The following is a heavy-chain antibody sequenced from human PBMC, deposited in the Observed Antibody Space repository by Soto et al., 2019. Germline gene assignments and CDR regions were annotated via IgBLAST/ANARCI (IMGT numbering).Heavy chain of an antibody. CDR3: PTEVHDFWSPIQGWFDP. D-gene: IGHD3-3*01. V-gene: IGHV4-31*02. CDR1: GGSISSGGYY. CDR2: IYYSGST. J-gene: IGHJ5*02. Sequence: SETLSLPXTVSGGSISSGGYYWSWIRQHPGKGLEWIGYIYYSGSTYYNPSLKSRVTISVDTSKNQFSLKLRSVTCSDTAVYYSPTEVHDFWSPIQGWFDPLRQGTLVTVSS.